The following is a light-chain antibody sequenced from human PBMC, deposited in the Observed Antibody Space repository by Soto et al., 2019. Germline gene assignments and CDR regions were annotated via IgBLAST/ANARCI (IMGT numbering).Light chain of an antibody. Sequence: DIQMTQSPYSLSASVGDRVTITCRASQSISSYLNWYHQKPGKAPKLLIYSASSLQSGVPSRFSGSGSGTDFTLTISSLQPEDFATYYCQQCYTTPWTFGQGTKVEIK. CDR1: QSISSY. J-gene: IGKJ1*01. V-gene: IGKV1-39*01. CDR2: SAS. CDR3: QQCYTTPWT.